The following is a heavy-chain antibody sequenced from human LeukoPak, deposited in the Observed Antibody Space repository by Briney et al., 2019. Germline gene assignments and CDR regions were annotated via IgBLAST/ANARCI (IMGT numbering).Heavy chain of an antibody. CDR3: AKEIAAAGFYYFYYGMDV. J-gene: IGHJ6*02. CDR1: GFTFSSYA. Sequence: PGGSLRLSCAASGFTFSSYAMSWVRQAPGKGLEWVSAISGSGGSTYYADSVKGRFTISRDNSKNTLYLQMNSLRAEDTAVYYCAKEIAAAGFYYFYYGMDVWGQGTTVTVSS. CDR2: ISGSGGST. D-gene: IGHD6-13*01. V-gene: IGHV3-23*01.